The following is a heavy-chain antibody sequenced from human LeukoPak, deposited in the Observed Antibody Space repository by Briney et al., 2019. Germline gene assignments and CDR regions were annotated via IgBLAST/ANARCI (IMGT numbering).Heavy chain of an antibody. CDR1: GFTFSSYA. CDR3: AKALYSSGRFSSSY. D-gene: IGHD6-19*01. Sequence: GGSLRLSCAASGFTFSSYAMSWVRQAPGKGLEWVSAISDSGGSTYYADSVKGRFTISRDNSKNTLYLQMNSLRAEDTAVYYCAKALYSSGRFSSSYWGQGTLVTVSS. V-gene: IGHV3-23*01. J-gene: IGHJ4*02. CDR2: ISDSGGST.